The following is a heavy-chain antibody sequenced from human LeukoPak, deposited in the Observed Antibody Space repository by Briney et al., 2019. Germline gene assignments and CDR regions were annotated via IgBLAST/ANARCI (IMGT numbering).Heavy chain of an antibody. Sequence: GASVKVSCKASGYTFTSYDINWVRQATGQGLEWMGWMNPNSGNTGYAQKFQGRVTMTRNTSISTAYMELSSLRSEDTAVYYCARDSYGDYYYYYGMDVWGQGTTVTVSS. CDR1: GYTFTSYD. V-gene: IGHV1-8*01. D-gene: IGHD4-17*01. CDR2: MNPNSGNT. CDR3: ARDSYGDYYYYYGMDV. J-gene: IGHJ6*02.